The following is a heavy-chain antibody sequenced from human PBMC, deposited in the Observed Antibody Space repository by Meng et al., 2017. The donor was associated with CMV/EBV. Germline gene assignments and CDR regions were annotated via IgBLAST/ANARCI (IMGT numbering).Heavy chain of an antibody. V-gene: IGHV3-7*01. Sequence: GESLKIPCAASGFTFSSYGMHWVRQVPGTGLEWVANIKQDGSEKYYVDSVKGRFTISRDNAKNSLYLQMNILRDEDTAVYYCARSDCSSTSCYNYYYYGMDVWGQGTTVTVSS. CDR1: GFTFSSYG. CDR2: IKQDGSEK. D-gene: IGHD2-2*02. J-gene: IGHJ6*02. CDR3: ARSDCSSTSCYNYYYYGMDV.